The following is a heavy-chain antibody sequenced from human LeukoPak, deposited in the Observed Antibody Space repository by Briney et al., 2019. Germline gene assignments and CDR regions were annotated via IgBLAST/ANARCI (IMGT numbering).Heavy chain of an antibody. CDR3: ARHAIIAVVTAIDY. D-gene: IGHD2-21*02. CDR2: ISAYNGNT. CDR1: GYTFTSYG. V-gene: IGHV1-18*01. J-gene: IGHJ4*02. Sequence: ASVKLSCTASGYTFTSYGISWMRQAPGQGLEWMGWISAYNGNTNYAQKLQGRVTMTTDTSTSTAYMELRSLRSDDTAVYYCARHAIIAVVTAIDYWGQGTLVTVSS.